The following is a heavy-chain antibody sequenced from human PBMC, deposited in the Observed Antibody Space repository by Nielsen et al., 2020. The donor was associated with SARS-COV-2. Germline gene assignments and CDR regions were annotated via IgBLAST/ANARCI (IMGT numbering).Heavy chain of an antibody. CDR3: ARVDAFSSSAPRFYFDY. CDR2: IIPIFGTA. CDR1: GGTFSSYA. D-gene: IGHD6-6*01. Sequence: SVKVSCKASGGTFSSYAISWVRQAPGQGLEWMGGIIPIFGTANYAQKFQGRVTITADKSTSTAYMELSSLRSEDTAVYYCARVDAFSSSAPRFYFDYWGQGTLVTVSS. J-gene: IGHJ4*02. V-gene: IGHV1-69*06.